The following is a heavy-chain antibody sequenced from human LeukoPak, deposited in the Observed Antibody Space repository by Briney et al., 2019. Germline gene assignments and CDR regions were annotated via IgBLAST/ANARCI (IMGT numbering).Heavy chain of an antibody. D-gene: IGHD3-22*01. CDR3: AIADFGFREPDFYYDSSGLPGY. CDR2: ISAYNGNT. CDR1: GYTFTSYG. Sequence: ASVKVSCKASGYTFTSYGISWVRQAPGQGLEWMGWISAYNGNTNYAQKLQGRVTMTTDTSTSTAYMELRSLRSDDTAMYYCAIADFGFREPDFYYDSSGLPGYWGQGTLVTVSS. V-gene: IGHV1-18*01. J-gene: IGHJ4*02.